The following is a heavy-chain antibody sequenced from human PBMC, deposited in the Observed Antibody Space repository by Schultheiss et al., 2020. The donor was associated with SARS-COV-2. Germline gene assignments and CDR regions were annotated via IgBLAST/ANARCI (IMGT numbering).Heavy chain of an antibody. J-gene: IGHJ4*02. CDR2: IYYSGST. Sequence: SETLSLTCTVSGGSISSGGYYWSWIRQHPGKGLEWIGYIYYSGSTYYNPSLKSRVTISVDTSKNQFSLKLSSVTAADTAVYYCARDPGEMATISFDYWGQGTLVTVSS. CDR1: GGSISSGGYY. D-gene: IGHD5-24*01. V-gene: IGHV4-31*03. CDR3: ARDPGEMATISFDY.